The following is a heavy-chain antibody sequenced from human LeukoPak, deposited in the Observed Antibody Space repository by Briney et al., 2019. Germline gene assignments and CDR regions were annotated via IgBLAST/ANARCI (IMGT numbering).Heavy chain of an antibody. D-gene: IGHD4-17*01. CDR3: AREITNYGALDY. CDR2: IYYSGST. V-gene: IGHV4-39*07. J-gene: IGHJ4*02. CDR1: GGSISSSSYY. Sequence: PSETLSLTCTVSGGSISSSSYYWGWIRQPPGKGLEWIGSIYYSGSTYYNPSLKSRVTISVDTSKNQFSLKLSSVTAADTAVYYCAREITNYGALDYWGQGTLVTVSS.